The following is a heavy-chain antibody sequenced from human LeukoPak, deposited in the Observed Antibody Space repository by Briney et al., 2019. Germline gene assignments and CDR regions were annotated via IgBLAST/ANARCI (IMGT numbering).Heavy chain of an antibody. D-gene: IGHD2-2*02. CDR1: GFTLSSYW. Sequence: WGSLRLSCAASGFTLSSYWMHWVRQVPGKGLVWVSRINSDGSSTTYADSVKGRFTISRDIAKNTLYLQMNSLRAEDTAVYYCARDPGSCSSITCYTNWFDPWGQGTLVTVSS. J-gene: IGHJ5*02. CDR2: INSDGSST. V-gene: IGHV3-74*01. CDR3: ARDPGSCSSITCYTNWFDP.